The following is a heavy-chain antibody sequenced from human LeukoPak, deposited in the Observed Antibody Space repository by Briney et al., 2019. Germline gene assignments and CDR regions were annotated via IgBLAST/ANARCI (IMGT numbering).Heavy chain of an antibody. CDR1: GFTFNTYS. CDR2: IDSSGGYM. V-gene: IGHV3-21*04. J-gene: IGHJ6*03. Sequence: GGSLRLSCEASGFTFNTYSMNWARQAPGKGLEWVSSIDSSGGYMFYADSVKGRFTISRDNAKNSLYLQMNSLRAEDTALYYCARDPVSRSGSYYYYYYMDVWGKGTTVSVSS. D-gene: IGHD1-26*01. CDR3: ARDPVSRSGSYYYYYYMDV.